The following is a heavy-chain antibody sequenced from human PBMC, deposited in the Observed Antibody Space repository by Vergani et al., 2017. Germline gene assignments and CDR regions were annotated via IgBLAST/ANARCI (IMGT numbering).Heavy chain of an antibody. Sequence: QVQLVQSGAEVKKPGASVKVSCKASGYTFTSYYMHWVRQAPGQGLEWMGIINPSGGSKSYAQKFQGRVTMTRDTSISTAYMELSRLRSDDTAVYYCARDPLNYYDSSAYDAFDIWGQGTMVTVSS. CDR3: ARDPLNYYDSSAYDAFDI. CDR1: GYTFTSYY. D-gene: IGHD3-22*01. J-gene: IGHJ3*02. CDR2: INPSGGSK. V-gene: IGHV1-46*01.